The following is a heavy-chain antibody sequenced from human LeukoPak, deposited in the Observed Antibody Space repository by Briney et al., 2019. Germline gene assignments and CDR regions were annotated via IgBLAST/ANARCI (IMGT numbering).Heavy chain of an antibody. J-gene: IGHJ4*02. V-gene: IGHV3-53*01. Sequence: PGGSLRLSCAASGFTVSSNCMSWVRQAPGKGLEWVSLIRSGGNTYYADSVKGRFTISRDDSKNTLYLQMNSLRAEDTAVYYCARRYCSGGTCYFFDYWGQGTLVTVSS. CDR3: ARRYCSGGTCYFFDY. D-gene: IGHD2-15*01. CDR1: GFTVSSNC. CDR2: IRSGGNT.